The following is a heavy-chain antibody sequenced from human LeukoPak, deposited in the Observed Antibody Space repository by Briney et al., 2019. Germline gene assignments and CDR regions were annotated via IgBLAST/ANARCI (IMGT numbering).Heavy chain of an antibody. D-gene: IGHD4-17*01. Sequence: WETLSLTCTVSGGSISGYYWNWIRQPPGKGIESIGNIYYSRSTNYNPSLRSGFTISVDTSTNQFSLTLSSVTAADTAVYYCARRVYGDYGNWFDPWGQGTLVTVSS. CDR3: ARRVYGDYGNWFDP. CDR1: GGSISGYY. J-gene: IGHJ5*02. CDR2: IYYSRST. V-gene: IGHV4-59*08.